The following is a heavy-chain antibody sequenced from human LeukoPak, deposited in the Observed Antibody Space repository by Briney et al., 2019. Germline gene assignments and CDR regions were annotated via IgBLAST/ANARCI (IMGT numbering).Heavy chain of an antibody. CDR3: ARDQWGRDGYNWFDP. Sequence: PSGTLSLTCAVSGGSISSSNWWSWVRQPPGKGLEWIGSIYHSGGTYYNPSLKSRVTISVDTSKNQFSLKLSSVTAADTAVYYCARDQWGRDGYNWFDPWGQGTLVTVSS. CDR1: GGSISSSNW. J-gene: IGHJ5*02. D-gene: IGHD5-24*01. V-gene: IGHV4-4*02. CDR2: IYHSGGT.